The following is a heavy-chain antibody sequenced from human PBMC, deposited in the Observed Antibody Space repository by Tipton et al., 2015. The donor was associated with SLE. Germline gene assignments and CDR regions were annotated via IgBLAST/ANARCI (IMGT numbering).Heavy chain of an antibody. CDR2: IHHSGST. V-gene: IGHV4-34*01. J-gene: IGHJ5*02. Sequence: TLSLTCAVYGGSFSGYYWSWIRQPLGKGLEWIGEIHHSGSTNYNPSLKSRLTISVDTSKNQFSLKLSSVTAADTAVYYCARKGGMSWFDPWGQGTLVTVSS. CDR3: ARKGGMSWFDP. CDR1: GGSFSGYY.